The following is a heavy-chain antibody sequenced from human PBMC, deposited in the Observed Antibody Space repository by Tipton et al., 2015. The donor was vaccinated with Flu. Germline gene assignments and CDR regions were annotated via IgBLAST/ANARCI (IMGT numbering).Heavy chain of an antibody. J-gene: IGHJ5*02. Sequence: TLSLTCSVSGDSIRSSNYYWAWIRQPPGKGLEWIGNVFRTGTIYYNPSLKSRVTMSVDTSNNQFSLKVFSVTAADTAVYYCARRDYSNYVSDPKSCFDPWGQGILVTVSS. V-gene: IGHV4-39*07. CDR1: GDSIRSSNYY. CDR3: ARRDYSNYVSDPKSCFDP. D-gene: IGHD4-11*01. CDR2: VFRTGTI.